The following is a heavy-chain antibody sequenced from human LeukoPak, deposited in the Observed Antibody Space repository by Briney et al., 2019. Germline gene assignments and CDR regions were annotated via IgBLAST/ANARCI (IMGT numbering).Heavy chain of an antibody. V-gene: IGHV3-48*03. J-gene: IGHJ4*02. Sequence: PGGSLRLSCAASGFTFSSYEMNWVRQAPGKGLEWVSYISSSGSTIYYADSVKGRFTISRDNAKNSLYLQMNSLRAEDTAVYYCARDPASSGWYPIDYWGQGTLVTVSS. D-gene: IGHD6-19*01. CDR2: ISSSGSTI. CDR3: ARDPASSGWYPIDY. CDR1: GFTFSSYE.